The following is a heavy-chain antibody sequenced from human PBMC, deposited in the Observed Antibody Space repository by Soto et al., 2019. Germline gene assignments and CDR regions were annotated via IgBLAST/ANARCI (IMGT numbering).Heavy chain of an antibody. D-gene: IGHD3-10*01. V-gene: IGHV4-4*07. CDR3: ARSPPPRGPFAFDY. J-gene: IGHJ4*02. CDR2: IYTSGST. CDR1: GGSISSYY. Sequence: PSETLSLTCTVSGGSISSYYWSWIRQPAGKGLEWIGRIYTSGSTNYNPSLKSRVTMSVDTSENQFSLKLSSVTAADTAVYYFARSPPPRGPFAFDYWGQGTLVTVSS.